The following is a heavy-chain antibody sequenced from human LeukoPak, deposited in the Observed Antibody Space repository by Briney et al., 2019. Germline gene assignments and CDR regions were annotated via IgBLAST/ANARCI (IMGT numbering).Heavy chain of an antibody. V-gene: IGHV4-59*01. Sequence: SGTLSLTCTFSGASIRLYYWSWVRLPPGKGLEWIGYVHGSGSTDYSPSLKSRVTISADTSRNQFSLRLYSVTVADTAIYYCARLPYYYDSSGYYYFSFDYWGQGTLVTVSS. J-gene: IGHJ4*02. CDR2: VHGSGST. D-gene: IGHD3-22*01. CDR3: ARLPYYYDSSGYYYFSFDY. CDR1: GASIRLYY.